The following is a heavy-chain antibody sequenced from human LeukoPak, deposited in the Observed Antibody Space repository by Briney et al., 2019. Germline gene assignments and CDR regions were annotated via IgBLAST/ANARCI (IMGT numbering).Heavy chain of an antibody. CDR1: GFTFSRYG. CDR3: AKQKYRSGYFVEY. CDR2: ISYDGSNK. Sequence: GRSLRLSCAASGFTFSRYGMHWVRQAPGKGLEWVAVISYDGSNKYYADSVKGRFTISRDNSKNTLYLQMNSLRAEDTAVYYCAKQKYRSGYFVEYWGQGTLVTVSS. V-gene: IGHV3-30*18. J-gene: IGHJ4*02. D-gene: IGHD3-22*01.